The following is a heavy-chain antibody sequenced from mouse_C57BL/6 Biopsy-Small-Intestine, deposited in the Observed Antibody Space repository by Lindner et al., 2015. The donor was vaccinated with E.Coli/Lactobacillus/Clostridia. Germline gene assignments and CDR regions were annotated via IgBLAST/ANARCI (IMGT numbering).Heavy chain of an antibody. CDR3: ARDLYYGSESKYYFKYNALDL. CDR2: INPNSGAS. D-gene: IGHD1-1*01. J-gene: IGHJ1*01. CDR1: GYSFYFYY. Sequence: SVKVSCKTSGYSFYFYYIHWVRQAPGQGLEWMGWINPNSGASDYAQKFQDRVTITRDTAVDTAYMELSGLRSDDTAIYYCARDLYYGSESKYYFKYNALDLWGQGTTVTVAS. V-gene: IGHV14-4*02.